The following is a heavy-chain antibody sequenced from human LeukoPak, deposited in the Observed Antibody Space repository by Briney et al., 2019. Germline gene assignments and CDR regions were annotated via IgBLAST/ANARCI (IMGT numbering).Heavy chain of an antibody. CDR2: INHSGST. CDR1: GGSFSGYY. Sequence: SETLSLTCAVYGGSFSGYYWSWIRQPPGKGLEWIGEINHSGSTNYNPSLKSRVTISVDTSKNQFSLKLSSVTAADTAVYYCAGSISGYDSWFDPWGQGTLVTVSS. J-gene: IGHJ5*02. D-gene: IGHD5-12*01. V-gene: IGHV4-34*01. CDR3: AGSISGYDSWFDP.